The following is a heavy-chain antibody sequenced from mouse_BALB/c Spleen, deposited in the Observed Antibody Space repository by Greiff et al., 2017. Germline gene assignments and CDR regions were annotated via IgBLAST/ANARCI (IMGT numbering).Heavy chain of an antibody. CDR3: ARDITTVVAYYFDY. D-gene: IGHD1-1*01. Sequence: EVKLMESGGGLVQPGGSLRLSCATSGFTFTAYYMSWVRQPPGKALEWLGFIRNKANGYTTEYSASVKGRFTISRDNSQSILYLQMNTLRAEDSATYYCARDITTVVAYYFDYWGQGTTLTVSS. V-gene: IGHV7-3*02. J-gene: IGHJ2*01. CDR1: GFTFTAYY. CDR2: IRNKANGYTT.